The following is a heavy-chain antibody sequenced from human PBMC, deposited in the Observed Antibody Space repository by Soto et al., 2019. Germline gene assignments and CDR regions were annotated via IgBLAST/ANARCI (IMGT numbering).Heavy chain of an antibody. Sequence: EVQLVESGGGLVKPGGSLTLSCAASGFTFSNYTMNWVRQAPGKGLEWVSSISRSSGNIYYADSVKGRFTISRDNAKNALYLHMNSLRAADTSVYYCARDLKVAGTNSFYYYGMDVWGQGTTVTVSS. J-gene: IGHJ6*02. CDR2: ISRSSGNI. CDR1: GFTFSNYT. CDR3: ARDLKVAGTNSFYYYGMDV. V-gene: IGHV3-21*01. D-gene: IGHD6-19*01.